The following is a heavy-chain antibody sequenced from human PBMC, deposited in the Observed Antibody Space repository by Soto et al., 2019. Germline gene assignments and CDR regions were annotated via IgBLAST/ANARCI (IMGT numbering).Heavy chain of an antibody. CDR2: IYHSGRA. Sequence: PSETLSLTCTVSGGSITGGHYYWPWIRQHPGKGLEWIGYIYHSGRAYYNPSLKSRVTISVDTSKNQFSLSLSSVTAADTAVYYCARVSAPSHFDSWGQGTLVTVSS. J-gene: IGHJ4*02. CDR3: ARVSAPSHFDS. CDR1: GGSITGGHYY. D-gene: IGHD6-6*01. V-gene: IGHV4-31*03.